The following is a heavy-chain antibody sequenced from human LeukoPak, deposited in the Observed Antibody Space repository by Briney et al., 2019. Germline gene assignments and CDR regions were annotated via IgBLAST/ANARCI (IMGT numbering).Heavy chain of an antibody. D-gene: IGHD3-9*01. CDR3: ARVCGALAFYWYCIDV. J-gene: IGHJ6*04. Sequence: SQTLSLTCNVSGASITSDSYFWSWMRQHPGKGLEWIGYMHHSGRTYYNASLKSRVTISVDTSKNQFSLKVNSVTAAGTAVYYCARVCGALAFYWYCIDVWGKGNMVSVSS. V-gene: IGHV4-31*03. CDR1: GASITSDSYF. CDR2: MHHSGRT.